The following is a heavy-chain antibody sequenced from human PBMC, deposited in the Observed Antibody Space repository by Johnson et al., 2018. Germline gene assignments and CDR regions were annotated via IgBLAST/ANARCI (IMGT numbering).Heavy chain of an antibody. J-gene: IGHJ3*02. D-gene: IGHD2-2*02. CDR3: ARGYCSSTSCYKDYALDI. V-gene: IGHV1-69*04. Sequence: QVQLVQSGAEVKKPGSSVKVSCKASGGTFSSYTISWVRQAPGQGLEWMGRIIPILGIAHSAQTFQGRVTITADKSTSTAYMELSSLRSEDMAVYYCARGYCSSTSCYKDYALDIWGQGTMVTVSS. CDR2: IIPILGIA. CDR1: GGTFSSYT.